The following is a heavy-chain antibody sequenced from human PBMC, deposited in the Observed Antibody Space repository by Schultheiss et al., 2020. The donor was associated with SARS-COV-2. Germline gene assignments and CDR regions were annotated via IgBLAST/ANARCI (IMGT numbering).Heavy chain of an antibody. CDR1: EFTLSDHY. J-gene: IGHJ4*02. CDR2: IWSDGSKR. CDR3: VAGPQVEGEGYDY. Sequence: GGSLRLSCAASEFTLSDHYMEWVRQAPGKGLEWVATIWSDGSKRYFADSVKGRFTISRDNSMNMLYLQTDSLRAEDTAVYYCVAGPQVEGEGYDYWGQGTLVTVSS. D-gene: IGHD5-24*01. V-gene: IGHV3-33*03.